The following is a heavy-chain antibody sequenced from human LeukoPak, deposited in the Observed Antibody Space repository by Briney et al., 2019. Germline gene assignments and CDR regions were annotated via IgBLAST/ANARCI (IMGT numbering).Heavy chain of an antibody. Sequence: SETLSLTCAVYGGSLSGYYWSWIRQPPGKGLEWIGEINHSGSTNYNPSLKSRVTISVDTSKNQFSLKLSSVTAADTAVYYCARLTFGGVIVIPDGWFDPWGQGTLVTVSS. V-gene: IGHV4-34*01. J-gene: IGHJ5*02. CDR1: GGSLSGYY. CDR3: ARLTFGGVIVIPDGWFDP. D-gene: IGHD3-16*02. CDR2: INHSGST.